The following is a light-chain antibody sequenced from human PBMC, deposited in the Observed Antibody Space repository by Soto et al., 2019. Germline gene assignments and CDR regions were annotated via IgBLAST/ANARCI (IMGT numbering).Light chain of an antibody. CDR2: SNN. Sequence: QSVLTQPTSASVTPGQRVTSSCSGSSSNIGSNTVNWYQQLPGTAPKLLIYSNNQRPSGVPDRFSGSKSGTSASLAISGLQSEDEADYYCAAWDDSLNGLVFGGGTKLTVL. CDR1: SSNIGSNT. J-gene: IGLJ3*02. V-gene: IGLV1-44*01. CDR3: AAWDDSLNGLV.